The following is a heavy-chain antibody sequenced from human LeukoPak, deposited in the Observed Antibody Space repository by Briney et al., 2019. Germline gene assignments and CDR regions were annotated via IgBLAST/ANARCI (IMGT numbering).Heavy chain of an antibody. CDR2: ISSSSSYI. Sequence: GGSLRLSCAASGFTFSSYSMNWVRQAPGKGLEWVSSISSSSSYIYYADSVKGRFTISRDNAKNSLYLQMNSLRAEDTAVFYCARDFCSGGSCYTNWFDPWGQGTLVTVSS. CDR1: GFTFSSYS. V-gene: IGHV3-21*01. D-gene: IGHD2-15*01. CDR3: ARDFCSGGSCYTNWFDP. J-gene: IGHJ5*02.